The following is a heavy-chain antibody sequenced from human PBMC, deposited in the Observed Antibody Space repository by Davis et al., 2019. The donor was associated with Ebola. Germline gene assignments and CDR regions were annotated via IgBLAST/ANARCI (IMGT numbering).Heavy chain of an antibody. CDR1: GYPLTSHG. J-gene: IGHJ4*02. CDR2: INPNSGGT. V-gene: IGHV1-2*02. D-gene: IGHD6-13*01. Sequence: ASVQVSCKASGYPLTSHGISWVRQAPGQGLEWMGWINPNSGGTNYAQKFQGRITMTRDTSISTAYLELSRLRSDDTAMYYCARDPSTSSWYVDYWGQGTLVTVSS. CDR3: ARDPSTSSWYVDY.